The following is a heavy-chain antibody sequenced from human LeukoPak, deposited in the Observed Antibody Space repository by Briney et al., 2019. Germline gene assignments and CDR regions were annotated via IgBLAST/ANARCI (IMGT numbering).Heavy chain of an antibody. V-gene: IGHV1-24*01. CDR2: FDPEDGER. D-gene: IGHD3-22*01. Sequence: ASVKVSCKVSGYTLTELSMHWVRQAPGKGFEWMGSFDPEDGERIYVQKFQGRVTMTADTSTDTVYMELSSLRSEDTAVYYCARGVDYDSSGYYRKPDFDYWGQGTLVTVSS. J-gene: IGHJ4*02. CDR3: ARGVDYDSSGYYRKPDFDY. CDR1: GYTLTELS.